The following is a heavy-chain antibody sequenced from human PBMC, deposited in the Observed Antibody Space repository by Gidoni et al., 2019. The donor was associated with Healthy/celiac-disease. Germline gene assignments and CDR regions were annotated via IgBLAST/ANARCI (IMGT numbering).Heavy chain of an antibody. D-gene: IGHD2-15*01. CDR2: ISGSGGST. CDR3: AKDMNIVVVVAATHVIDY. CDR1: GFTFSSCA. V-gene: IGHV3-23*01. J-gene: IGHJ4*02. Sequence: EVQLLESGGGLVQPGGSLRLSCAASGFTFSSCAMSWVRQAPGKGLEWVSAISGSGGSTYYADSVKGRFTISRDNSKNTLYLQMNSLRAEDTAVYYCAKDMNIVVVVAATHVIDYWGQGTLVTVSS.